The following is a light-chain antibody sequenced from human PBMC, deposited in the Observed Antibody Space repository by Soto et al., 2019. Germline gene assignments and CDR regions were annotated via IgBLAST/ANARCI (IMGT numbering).Light chain of an antibody. J-gene: IGKJ1*01. CDR2: KAS. V-gene: IGKV1-5*03. CDR1: QTISSW. CDR3: QHYNSYSEA. Sequence: DIKMAQSHSTQPGSGGIIDKITCRASQTISSWLAWYQQKPGKAPKLLIYKASTLKSGVPSRFSGSGSGTEFTPTISSLQPDDFATYYCQHYNSYSEAFGQGTKVDIK.